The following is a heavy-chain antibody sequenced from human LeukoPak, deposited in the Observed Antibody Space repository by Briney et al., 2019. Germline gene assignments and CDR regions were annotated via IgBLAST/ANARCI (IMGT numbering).Heavy chain of an antibody. J-gene: IGHJ6*02. V-gene: IGHV4-34*01. CDR2: INHSGST. D-gene: IGHD6-19*01. CDR3: ARHSDGWYWGGSGMDV. Sequence: PSETLSLTCAVYGGSFSGYYWSWIRQPPGKGLEWIGEINHSGSTNYNPSLKSRVTLSVDTSKDQFSLKLSSVTAADTAVYYCARHSDGWYWGGSGMDVWGQGTTVIVSS. CDR1: GGSFSGYY.